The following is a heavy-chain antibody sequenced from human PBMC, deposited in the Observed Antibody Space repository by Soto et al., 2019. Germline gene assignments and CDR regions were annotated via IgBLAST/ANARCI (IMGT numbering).Heavy chain of an antibody. CDR1: GFTFSSYG. V-gene: IGHV3-30*03. D-gene: IGHD2-21*02. J-gene: IGHJ4*02. CDR2: ISYDGSNK. Sequence: GGSLRLSCAASGFTFSSYGMHWVRQAPGKGLEWVAVISYDGSNKYYADSVKGRFTISRDNSKNTLYLQMNSLRAEDTAVYYCAIGRAYCGGDCYRAIDYWGQGTLVTVSS. CDR3: AIGRAYCGGDCYRAIDY.